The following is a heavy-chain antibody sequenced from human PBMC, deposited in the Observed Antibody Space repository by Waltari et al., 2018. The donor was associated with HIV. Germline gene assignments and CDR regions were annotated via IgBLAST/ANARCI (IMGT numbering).Heavy chain of an antibody. Sequence: EVQLVESGGGSVQPGGSLRLSCAASGFTFSSYWVGWVRQAPGKGGGWGANIKEGGSEELYVDSVKGRFTISRDNAKNSLFLQMNSLRGEDTAVYYCARDWGRYWGQGTLVTVSS. CDR1: GFTFSSYW. CDR3: ARDWGRY. V-gene: IGHV3-7*01. J-gene: IGHJ4*02. CDR2: IKEGGSEE. D-gene: IGHD3-16*01.